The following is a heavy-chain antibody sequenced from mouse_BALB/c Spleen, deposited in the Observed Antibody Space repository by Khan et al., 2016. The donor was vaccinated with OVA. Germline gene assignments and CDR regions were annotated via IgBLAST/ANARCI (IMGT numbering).Heavy chain of an antibody. J-gene: IGHJ3*01. D-gene: IGHD3-1*01. CDR2: IRYDGNS. Sequence: EVQLQESGPGLVKPSQSLSLTCSVTGYSITSGYFWNWIRQFPGNKLEWMGYIRYDGNSNYNPSLKNRISITRDTSKNQFFLTLTSVTPEDTATXDCARGGGSGPAWFAYWGQGTLVTVSA. V-gene: IGHV3-6*02. CDR1: GYSITSGYF. CDR3: ARGGGSGPAWFAY.